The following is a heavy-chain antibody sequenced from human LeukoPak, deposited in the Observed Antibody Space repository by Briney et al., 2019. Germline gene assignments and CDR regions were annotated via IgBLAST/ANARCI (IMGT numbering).Heavy chain of an antibody. CDR1: GFTFSSYA. D-gene: IGHD4-23*01. CDR3: ARDHRWLNDAFDI. CDR2: ISYDGSNK. V-gene: IGHV3-30*04. J-gene: IGHJ3*02. Sequence: GGSLRLSCAASGFTFSSYAMHWVRQAPGKGLEWVAVISYDGSNKYCADSVKGRFTISRDNSKNTLYLQMNSLRAEDTAVYYCARDHRWLNDAFDIWGQGTMVTVSS.